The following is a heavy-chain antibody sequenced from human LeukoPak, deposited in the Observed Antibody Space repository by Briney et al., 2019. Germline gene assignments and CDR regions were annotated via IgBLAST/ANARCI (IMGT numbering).Heavy chain of an antibody. Sequence: ASVKVSCTTSVYTFTDYYIHWVRQAPGQGLEWMGWINPNYFGTNYAQKFQGRVTMTRDTSITTAYMELSSLRSDDTAVYYCARAHTTGWYWGQGTLVTVSA. CDR3: ARAHTTGWY. CDR1: VYTFTDYY. J-gene: IGHJ4*02. V-gene: IGHV1-2*02. CDR2: INPNYFGT. D-gene: IGHD6-19*01.